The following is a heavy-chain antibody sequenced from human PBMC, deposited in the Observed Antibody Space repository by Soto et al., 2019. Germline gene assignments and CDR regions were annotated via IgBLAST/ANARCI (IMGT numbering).Heavy chain of an antibody. CDR3: ARHTPAISISDH. J-gene: IGHJ4*02. CDR1: GGSISRRDFY. D-gene: IGHD2-15*01. CDR2: THYSGST. Sequence: SETLSLTCTVSGGSISRRDFYWTWIRQHPGKGLEWIGYTHYSGSTFHNPSLKSRLTMSVDRSKNQFSLKLSSVTAADTAVYYCARHTPAISISDHWGQGTLVTVSS. V-gene: IGHV4-31*03.